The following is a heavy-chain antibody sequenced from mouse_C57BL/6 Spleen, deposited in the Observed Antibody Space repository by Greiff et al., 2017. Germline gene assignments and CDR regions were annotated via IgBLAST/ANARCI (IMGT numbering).Heavy chain of an antibody. V-gene: IGHV7-3*01. CDR3: ARYSTPYDGYFHWYFDV. D-gene: IGHD2-3*01. CDR1: GFTFTDYY. J-gene: IGHJ1*03. CDR2: IRNKANGYTT. Sequence: EVQGVESGGGLVQPGGSLSLSCAASGFTFTDYYMSWVRQPPGKALEWLGFIRNKANGYTTEYSASVKGRFTISRDNSQSILYLQMNALRAEDSDTYYCARYSTPYDGYFHWYFDVWGTGTTVTVSS.